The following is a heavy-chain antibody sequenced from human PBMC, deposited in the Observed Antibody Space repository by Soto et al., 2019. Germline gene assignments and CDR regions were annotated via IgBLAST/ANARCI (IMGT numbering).Heavy chain of an antibody. J-gene: IGHJ5*02. V-gene: IGHV4-34*01. CDR1: GGSXSGYY. D-gene: IGHD3-10*01. Sequence: PAETLSLTCVVYGGSXSGYYWSWIRQPPGKGLEWIGEINHSGSTNYNPSLKSRVTISVDTSKNQFSLKLSSVTAADTAVYYCARDRRLITMVRGVSLWFDPWGQGTLVTVSS. CDR2: INHSGST. CDR3: ARDRRLITMVRGVSLWFDP.